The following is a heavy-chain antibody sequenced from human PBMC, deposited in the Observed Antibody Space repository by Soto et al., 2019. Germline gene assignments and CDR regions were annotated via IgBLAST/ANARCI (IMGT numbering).Heavy chain of an antibody. CDR2: IKQDGSEK. V-gene: IGHV3-7*01. CDR3: ARVRCYWGGSCRPVENLFDP. J-gene: IGHJ5*02. Sequence: EVQLVESGGGLVQPGGSLRLSCAASGFTFSSYWMSWVRQAPGKGLEWVANIKQDGSEKYYVDSVKGRFTISRDNAKNSLYLQMNSLRDEDTAGYYCARVRCYWGGSCRPVENLFDPWGPGTLVTVSS. D-gene: IGHD2-15*01. CDR1: GFTFSSYW.